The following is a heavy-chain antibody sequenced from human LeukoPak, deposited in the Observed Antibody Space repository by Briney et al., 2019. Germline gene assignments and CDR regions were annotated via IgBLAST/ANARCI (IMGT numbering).Heavy chain of an antibody. V-gene: IGHV4-30-2*01. J-gene: IGHJ6*02. CDR1: GGSISSGGYS. CDR3: ARVHRVYGMDA. CDR2: IYHSGST. Sequence: SETLSLTCAVSGGSISSGGYSWSWIRQPPGKGLEWIGYIYHSGSTYYNPSLKSRVTISVDRSKNQFSLKLSSVTAADTAVYYCARVHRVYGMDAWGQETTVTVSS. D-gene: IGHD2-21*01.